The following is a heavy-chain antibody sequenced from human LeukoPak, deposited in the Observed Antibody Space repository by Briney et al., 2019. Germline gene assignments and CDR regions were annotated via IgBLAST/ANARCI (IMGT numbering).Heavy chain of an antibody. CDR3: ARGEYYYNSGTPKGAFDI. CDR1: GFTFSSYW. Sequence: GGSLRLSCAASGFTFSSYWMHWVRQAPGKGLVWVSRINSDGSSTSYADSVKGRFTISRDNAKNTLHLQMNSLRVEDTAVYYCARGEYYYNSGTPKGAFDIWGQGTMVTVSP. J-gene: IGHJ3*02. V-gene: IGHV3-74*01. D-gene: IGHD3-10*01. CDR2: INSDGSST.